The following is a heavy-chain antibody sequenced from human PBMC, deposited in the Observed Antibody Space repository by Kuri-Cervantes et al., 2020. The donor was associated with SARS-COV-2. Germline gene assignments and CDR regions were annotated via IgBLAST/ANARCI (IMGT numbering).Heavy chain of an antibody. J-gene: IGHJ3*02. CDR1: GGSISSYY. V-gene: IGHV4-4*07. D-gene: IGHD3-16*02. CDR3: ARDPLGFTFGGVIVDAFDI. Sequence: SETLSLTCTVSGGSISSYYWSWIRQPAGKGLEWIGRIHTSGSPNYIPSLKSRVTMSVDTSKNQFSLKLSSVTAADTAVYYCARDPLGFTFGGVIVDAFDIWGQGTMVTVSS. CDR2: IHTSGSP.